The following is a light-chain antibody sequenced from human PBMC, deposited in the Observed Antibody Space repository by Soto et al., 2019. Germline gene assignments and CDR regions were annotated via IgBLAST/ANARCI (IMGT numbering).Light chain of an antibody. CDR2: AAS. J-gene: IGKJ1*01. V-gene: IGKV1-39*01. CDR3: QQSYNTPRT. Sequence: DIQVTQSPSSLSASVGERVTMTCRTNRTISTYLNWYQQKPGKAPKLLIYAASDLHSGVPSRFGGSGSGADFTLTSTNLQPEDFATYYFQQSYNTPRTFGQGTKVEVK. CDR1: RTISTY.